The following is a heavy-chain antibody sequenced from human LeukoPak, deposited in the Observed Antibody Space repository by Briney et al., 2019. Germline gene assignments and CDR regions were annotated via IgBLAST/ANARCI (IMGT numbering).Heavy chain of an antibody. D-gene: IGHD6-19*01. CDR1: GFTFSDHY. V-gene: IGHV3-11*01. J-gene: IGHJ4*02. CDR2: ISSSGSPI. CDR3: AKGKSRWLVTSLDY. Sequence: PGGSLRLSCAASGFTFSDHYMSWICQAPGKGLELVSYISSSGSPIYYADSVKGRFTVSRDNAKKSLYLQMNSLRAEDTAVYYCAKGKSRWLVTSLDYWGQGTLVTVSS.